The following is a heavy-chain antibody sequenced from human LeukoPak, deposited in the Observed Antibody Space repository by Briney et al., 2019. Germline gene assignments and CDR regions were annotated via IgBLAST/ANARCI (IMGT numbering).Heavy chain of an antibody. CDR1: GYSISSGYY. J-gene: IGHJ4*02. V-gene: IGHV4-38-2*02. CDR3: AGVRIVLMVYAIGFDY. D-gene: IGHD2-8*01. Sequence: SETLSLTCTVSGYSISSGYYWGWIRQPPGKGLEWIGSIYHSGSTYYNPSLKSRVTISVDTSKNQFSLKLSSVTAADTAVYYCAGVRIVLMVYAIGFDYWGQGTLVTVSS. CDR2: IYHSGST.